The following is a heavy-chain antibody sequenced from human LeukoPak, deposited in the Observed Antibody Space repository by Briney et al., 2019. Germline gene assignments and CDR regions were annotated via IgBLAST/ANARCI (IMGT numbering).Heavy chain of an antibody. J-gene: IGHJ1*01. CDR3: ARGAAGVTMVVVVLPQYFQH. CDR1: GYTFTSYY. D-gene: IGHD3-22*01. CDR2: INPSGGST. Sequence: ASVKVSCKASGYTFTSYYMHWVRQAPGQGLEWMGIINPSGGSTSYAQKFQGRVTMTRDTSTSTVYMELSSLRSEDTAVYYCARGAAGVTMVVVVLPQYFQHWGRGTLVTVSS. V-gene: IGHV1-46*01.